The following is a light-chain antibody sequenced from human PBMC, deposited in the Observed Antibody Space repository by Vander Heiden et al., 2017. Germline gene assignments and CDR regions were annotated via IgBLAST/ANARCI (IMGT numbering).Light chain of an antibody. CDR3: ASWDDSLNGYV. J-gene: IGLJ1*01. V-gene: IGLV1-44*01. Sequence: QSVLIQPPAASGTPGPRVTIACSGSRSNIGSNTVNWYQQFPGTAPKLLSFGDTQRPSGVPDRFAGSKSGTSASLAISGLQSDDEADYFCASWDDSLNGYVLGTGTNVTVL. CDR1: RSNIGSNT. CDR2: GDT.